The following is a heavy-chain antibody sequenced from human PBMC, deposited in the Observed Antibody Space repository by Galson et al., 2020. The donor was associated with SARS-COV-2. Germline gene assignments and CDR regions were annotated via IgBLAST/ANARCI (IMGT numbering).Heavy chain of an antibody. CDR3: ARYIRGQDSSALRYAFDI. D-gene: IGHD3-22*01. CDR2: IYYSGST. Sequence: SETLSLTCTVSGGSISSSNYYWGRIRQPPGKGLEWIGSIYYSGSTYYNPSLKSRVTISVDTSKNQFSLRLSSVTAADTSVYYCARYIRGQDSSALRYAFDIWGQGTMVTVSS. V-gene: IGHV4-39*01. CDR1: GGSISSSNYY. J-gene: IGHJ3*02.